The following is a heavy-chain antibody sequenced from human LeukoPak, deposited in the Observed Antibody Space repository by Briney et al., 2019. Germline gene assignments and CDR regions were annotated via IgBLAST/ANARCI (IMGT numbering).Heavy chain of an antibody. CDR1: GYTFTGYY. V-gene: IGHV1-2*02. CDR3: ERGGPYYDILSDYFVGPYFDY. J-gene: IGHJ4*02. CDR2: INSHSGGT. Sequence: GASVKVSCKASGYTFTGYYMHWVRQAPGQGLEWMGWINSHSGGTNYAQKLQGRVTMTRETPIRRAYMAVNSLSCDDAAGLYCERGGPYYDILSDYFVGPYFDYWGQGTLVTVSS. D-gene: IGHD3-9*01.